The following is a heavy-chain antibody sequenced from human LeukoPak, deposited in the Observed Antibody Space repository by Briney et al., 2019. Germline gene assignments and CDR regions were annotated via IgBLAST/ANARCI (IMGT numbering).Heavy chain of an antibody. CDR1: GGSISSSSYY. CDR3: ARVSQYYDFWSGPHYYMDV. J-gene: IGHJ6*03. V-gene: IGHV4-39*07. CDR2: ICYSGST. D-gene: IGHD3-3*01. Sequence: SETLSLTCTVSGGSISSSSYYWGWIRQPPGKGLEWIGSICYSGSTYYNPSLKSRVTISVDTSKNQFSLKLSSVTAADTAVYYCARVSQYYDFWSGPHYYMDVWGKGTTVTVSS.